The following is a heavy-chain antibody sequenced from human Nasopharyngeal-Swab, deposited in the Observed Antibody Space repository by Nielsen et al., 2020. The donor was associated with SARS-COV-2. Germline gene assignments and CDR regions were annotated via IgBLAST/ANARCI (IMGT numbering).Heavy chain of an antibody. CDR1: GFTFSAYW. J-gene: IGHJ6*02. D-gene: IGHD3-16*01. CDR2: INSDGSNT. V-gene: IGHV3-74*01. Sequence: GESLKISCTASGFTFSAYWMYWVRQAPGKGLVWVSRINSDGSNTAYADSVKGRFSISRDNAKNTVYLQMNSLRVKDTAVYYCVVAYYVWGSSRGMDVWGQGTTVTVSS. CDR3: VVAYYVWGSSRGMDV.